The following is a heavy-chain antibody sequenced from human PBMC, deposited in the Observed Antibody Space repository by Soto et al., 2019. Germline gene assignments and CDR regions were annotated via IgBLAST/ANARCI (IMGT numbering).Heavy chain of an antibody. J-gene: IGHJ4*01. CDR1: GGSMGSSSYY. CDR3: ATVDSRVDY. V-gene: IGHV4-61*05. D-gene: IGHD3-9*01. CDR2: IYYTGRT. Sequence: SETLSLTCSVFGGSMGSSSYYWAWIRQPPGKGLEWIGYIYYTGRTNYNPSLKSRVTMSVDMSRNQFSLRLSSVTAADTAVYYCATVDSRVDYWGHGTLVTVSS.